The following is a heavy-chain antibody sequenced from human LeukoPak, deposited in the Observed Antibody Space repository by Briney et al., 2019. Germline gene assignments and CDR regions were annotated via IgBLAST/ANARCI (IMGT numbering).Heavy chain of an antibody. D-gene: IGHD2/OR15-2a*01. J-gene: IGHJ4*02. CDR3: VSFYETY. CDR2: ISYDGSNG. V-gene: IGHV3-30-3*01. CDR1: GFTLSNDA. Sequence: GGSLRLSCAASGFTLSNDAMHWVRQAPGKGLEWVAVISYDGSNGYYTDSVKGRFTISKDNAKNTVYLQMNSLRAEDTAVYYCVSFYETYWGRGTLVTVSS.